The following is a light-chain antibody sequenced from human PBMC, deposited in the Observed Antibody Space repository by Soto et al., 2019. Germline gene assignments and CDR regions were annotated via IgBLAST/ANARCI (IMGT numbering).Light chain of an antibody. V-gene: IGKV1-5*01. CDR3: QHYNNYLWT. J-gene: IGKJ1*01. CDR1: QSISGR. CDR2: DAS. Sequence: DIQMTQSPSTLSASVGDSVTITCRASQSISGRLAWYQQKPGKAPKLLIYDASSLEGWVPSRFSGSGSGTEFTLTISGLQPDDYATYYCQHYNNYLWTFGQGTNVEI.